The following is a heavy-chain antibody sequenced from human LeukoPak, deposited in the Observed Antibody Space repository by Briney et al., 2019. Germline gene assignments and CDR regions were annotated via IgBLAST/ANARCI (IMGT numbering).Heavy chain of an antibody. CDR3: ARSPGPRAIAAAGQNYYYYYYMDV. CDR2: IYASGSI. CDR1: GGSFSGYY. D-gene: IGHD6-13*01. V-gene: IGHV4-59*10. Sequence: SETLSLTCAVYGGSFSGYYWSWIRQPAGKGLEWIGRIYASGSINYNPSVKSRVTISVDTSKDQFSLKLSSVTAADTAVYYCARSPGPRAIAAAGQNYYYYYYMDVWGKGTTVTVSS. J-gene: IGHJ6*03.